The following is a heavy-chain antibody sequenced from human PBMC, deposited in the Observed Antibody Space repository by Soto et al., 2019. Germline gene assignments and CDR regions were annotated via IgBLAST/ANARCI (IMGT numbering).Heavy chain of an antibody. V-gene: IGHV3-9*01. D-gene: IGHD2-15*01. CDR3: AKDMGSGGSCSDY. CDR2: ISWNSGSI. Sequence: EVQLVESGGGLVQTGRSLRLSCAASGFTFDDYAMHWVRQAPGKGLEWVSGISWNSGSIGYADSVKGRFTISRDNAKNSLYLQMNSLRAEDTALYYCAKDMGSGGSCSDYWGQGTLVTVSS. J-gene: IGHJ4*02. CDR1: GFTFDDYA.